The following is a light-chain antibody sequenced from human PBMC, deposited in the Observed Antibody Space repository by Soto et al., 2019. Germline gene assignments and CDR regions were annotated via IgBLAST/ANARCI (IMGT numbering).Light chain of an antibody. Sequence: EIVMTQSPATLSVSPGERATLSCSASQSVRSNLAWYQQKPGRAPRLLMYGASNRVTGVPARFSGSGSGTEFTLTISSLQSEDFAVYYCQQYNNWPPITFGQGTRLEIK. J-gene: IGKJ5*01. CDR3: QQYNNWPPIT. CDR2: GAS. V-gene: IGKV3-15*01. CDR1: QSVRSN.